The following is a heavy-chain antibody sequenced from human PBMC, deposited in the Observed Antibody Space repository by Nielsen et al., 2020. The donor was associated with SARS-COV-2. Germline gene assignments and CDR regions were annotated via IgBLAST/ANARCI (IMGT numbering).Heavy chain of an antibody. Sequence: ASVKVSCKASGYTFTSYGISWVQQAPGQGLEWMGWISAYNGNTNYAQKLQGRVTMTTDTSTSTAYMELRSLRSDDTAVYYCARVGGAYSGYDFPFDYWGQGTLVTVSS. CDR1: GYTFTSYG. CDR3: ARVGGAYSGYDFPFDY. CDR2: ISAYNGNT. J-gene: IGHJ4*02. V-gene: IGHV1-18*01. D-gene: IGHD5-12*01.